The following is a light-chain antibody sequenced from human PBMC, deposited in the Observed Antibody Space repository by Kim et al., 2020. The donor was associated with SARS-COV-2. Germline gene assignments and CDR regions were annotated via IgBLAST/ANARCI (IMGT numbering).Light chain of an antibody. CDR3: NSRDSSTNHLV. J-gene: IGLJ2*01. Sequence: SELTQDPAVSVALGQTVRITCQGDSLRNYYASWYQQKPGQAPVVVIYGKNNRLLGIPDRFSGSTSGNTASLTITGAQAEDEAVYYCNSRDSSTNHLVFGG. V-gene: IGLV3-19*01. CDR1: SLRNYY. CDR2: GKN.